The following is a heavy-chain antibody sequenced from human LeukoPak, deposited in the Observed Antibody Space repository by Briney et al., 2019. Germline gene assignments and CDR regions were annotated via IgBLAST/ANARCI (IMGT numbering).Heavy chain of an antibody. CDR3: ARLGYSGYDPRDI. V-gene: IGHV4-4*02. J-gene: IGHJ3*02. CDR2: IYHSGST. CDR1: GGSISNITNSNW. D-gene: IGHD5-12*01. Sequence: PSGTLSLTCAVSGGSISNITNSNWWSWVRQPPGKGLEWIGEIYHSGSTNYNPSLKSRVTISVDTSKNQFSLKLSSVTAADTAVYYCARLGYSGYDPRDIWGQGTMVTVSS.